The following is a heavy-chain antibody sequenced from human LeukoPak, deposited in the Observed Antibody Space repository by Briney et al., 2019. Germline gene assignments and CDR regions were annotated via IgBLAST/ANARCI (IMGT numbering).Heavy chain of an antibody. J-gene: IGHJ4*02. CDR1: GGSFSTYY. CDR2: IFYSGST. CDR3: ARVVREGWVAGTIDY. Sequence: KTSETLSLTCAVYGGSFSTYYWSWIRQPPGKGLEWIGYIFYSGSTNYNPSLKSRVTISVDTSKNQYSLKLSSVTAADTAVYYCARVVREGWVAGTIDYWGQGTLVTVSS. D-gene: IGHD6-19*01. V-gene: IGHV4-59*12.